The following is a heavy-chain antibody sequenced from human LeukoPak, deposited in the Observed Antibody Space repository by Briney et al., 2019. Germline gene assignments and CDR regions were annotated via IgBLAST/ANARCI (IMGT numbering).Heavy chain of an antibody. V-gene: IGHV3-23*01. Sequence: GGSLRLSCAASGFTFRSYAMSWVRQDPGKGLEWVSVINNSGGITYYADSVKGRFTISRDNSKNTLYLQMNSLRAEDTAVYYCATPGYSSGWYAYWGQGTLVSVSS. CDR1: GFTFRSYA. CDR2: INNSGGIT. CDR3: ATPGYSSGWYAY. D-gene: IGHD6-19*01. J-gene: IGHJ4*02.